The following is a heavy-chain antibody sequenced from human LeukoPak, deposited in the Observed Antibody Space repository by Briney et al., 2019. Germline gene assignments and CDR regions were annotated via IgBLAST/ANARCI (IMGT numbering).Heavy chain of an antibody. D-gene: IGHD3-10*01. CDR1: GGTFSSYA. J-gene: IGHJ4*02. Sequence: ASVKVSCKASGGTFSSYAISWVRQAPGQGLEWMGGIIPIFGTANYAQKFQGRVTITADESTSTAYMELSSLRSEDTAVYCCASFESTGSSQGELLWFGELSPSYFDYWGQGTLVTVSS. V-gene: IGHV1-69*13. CDR2: IIPIFGTA. CDR3: ASFESTGSSQGELLWFGELSPSYFDY.